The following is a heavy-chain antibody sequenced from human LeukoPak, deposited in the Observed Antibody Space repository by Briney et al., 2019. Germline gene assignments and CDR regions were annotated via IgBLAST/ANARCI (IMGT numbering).Heavy chain of an antibody. CDR2: IYPGDSDT. J-gene: IGHJ6*02. V-gene: IGHV5-51*01. D-gene: IGHD2-15*01. CDR1: GYSFTSYW. CDR3: ASSQQYCSGGSCLDYYYYGMDV. Sequence: GESLKISCKGSGYSFTSYWIGWVRQMPGKGLEWMGIIYPGDSDTRYSPSFQGQVTISADKSISTAYLQWSSLKASDTAMYYCASSQQYCSGGSCLDYYYYGMDVWGQGTTVTVSS.